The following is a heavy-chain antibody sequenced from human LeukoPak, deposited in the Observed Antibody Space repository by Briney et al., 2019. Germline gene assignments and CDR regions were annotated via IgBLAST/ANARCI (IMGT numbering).Heavy chain of an antibody. CDR1: GFTFSSYA. V-gene: IGHV3-30*04. CDR3: ARFLEWLRCFDY. J-gene: IGHJ4*02. CDR2: ISYDGSNK. D-gene: IGHD3-3*01. Sequence: GGSLRLSCAASGFTFSSYAMHWVRQAPGKGLEWVAVISYDGSNKYYADSVKGRFTISRDNSKNTLYLQMNSLRAEDTAVYYCARFLEWLRCFDYWGQGTLVTVSS.